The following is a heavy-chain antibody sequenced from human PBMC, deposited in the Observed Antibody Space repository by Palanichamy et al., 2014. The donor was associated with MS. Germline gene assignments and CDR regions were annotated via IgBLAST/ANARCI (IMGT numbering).Heavy chain of an antibody. CDR1: GYTFSSYG. Sequence: QVQLVQSGAEVKEPGASVRVSCKASGYTFSSYGISWARQAPGQGLEWMGWNSTYNGNTKYAQKFQDRVTMTTDTSTTTAHMDLRSLRSDNSAVYFCARDIGPVPGDYYYGLDVWGQGTTVTVSS. CDR3: ARDIGPVPGDYYYGLDV. CDR2: NSTYNGNT. J-gene: IGHJ6*02. D-gene: IGHD7-27*01. V-gene: IGHV1-18*04.